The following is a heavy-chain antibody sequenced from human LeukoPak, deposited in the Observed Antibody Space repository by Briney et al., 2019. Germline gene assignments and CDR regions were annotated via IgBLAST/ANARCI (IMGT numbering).Heavy chain of an antibody. J-gene: IGHJ4*02. CDR1: GGSISSGGYY. V-gene: IGHV4-61*08. D-gene: IGHD4-17*01. CDR3: ARQKNYGDYYPTFDY. Sequence: SETLSLTCTVSGGSISSGGYYWSWIRQPPGKGLEWIGYIYYSGSTNYNPSLKSRVTISVDTSKNQFSLKLSSVTAADTAVYYCARQKNYGDYYPTFDYWGQGTLVTVSS. CDR2: IYYSGST.